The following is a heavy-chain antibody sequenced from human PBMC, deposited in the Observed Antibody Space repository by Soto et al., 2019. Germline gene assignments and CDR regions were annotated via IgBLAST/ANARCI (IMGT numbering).Heavy chain of an antibody. CDR1: GGSISSYY. D-gene: IGHD3-10*01. Sequence: PSETLSLTCTVSGGSISSYYWSWIRQPPGKGLEWIGYIYYSGSTNYNPSLKSRVTISVDTSKNQFSLKLSSVTAADTAVYYCARVRYGSGSYYNPIDYYGMDVWGQGTTVTVSS. V-gene: IGHV4-59*01. J-gene: IGHJ6*02. CDR3: ARVRYGSGSYYNPIDYYGMDV. CDR2: IYYSGST.